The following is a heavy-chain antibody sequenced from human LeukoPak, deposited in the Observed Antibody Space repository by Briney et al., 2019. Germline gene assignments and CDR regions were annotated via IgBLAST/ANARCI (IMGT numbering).Heavy chain of an antibody. Sequence: SETLSLTCTVSGGSITSYYWSWIQQPPGKGLEWIGYIYYNGSTNYNPSLKSRVTISVDTSKNQFSLKLSSVTAADTAVYYCASGYCGGACQLGGVDMWGQGTMVTVSS. J-gene: IGHJ3*02. D-gene: IGHD2-21*02. CDR2: IYYNGST. CDR1: GGSITSYY. CDR3: ASGYCGGACQLGGVDM. V-gene: IGHV4-59*01.